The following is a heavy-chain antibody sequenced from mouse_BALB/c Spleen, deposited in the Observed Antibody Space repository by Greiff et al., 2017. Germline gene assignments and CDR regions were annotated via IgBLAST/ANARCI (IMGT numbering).Heavy chain of an antibody. J-gene: IGHJ4*01. D-gene: IGHD1-1*01. Sequence: QVQLQQPGAELVKPGASVKMSCKASGYTFTSYNMHWVKQTPGQGLEWIGAIYPGNGDTSYNQKFKGKATLTADKSSSTAYMQLSSLTSEDSAVYYCARTLLGYGSSRYAMDYWGQGTSVTVSA. V-gene: IGHV1-12*01. CDR2: IYPGNGDT. CDR3: ARTLLGYGSSRYAMDY. CDR1: GYTFTSYN.